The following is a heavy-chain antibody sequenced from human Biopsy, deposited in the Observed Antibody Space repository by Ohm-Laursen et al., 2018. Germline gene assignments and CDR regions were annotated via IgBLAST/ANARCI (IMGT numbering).Heavy chain of an antibody. J-gene: IGHJ6*02. V-gene: IGHV3-9*01. CDR2: ISWHSGSR. D-gene: IGHD1-1*01. CDR3: AKDVRVKVQLDGMDV. CDR1: GFTFDDYA. Sequence: SLRLTCAASGFTFDDYAMHWVRQAPGKGLEWVSGISWHSGSRGYADSVKGRFTISRDNAKKLLYLQMNSPRAEDTALYYCAKDVRVKVQLDGMDVWGQGTTVTVSS.